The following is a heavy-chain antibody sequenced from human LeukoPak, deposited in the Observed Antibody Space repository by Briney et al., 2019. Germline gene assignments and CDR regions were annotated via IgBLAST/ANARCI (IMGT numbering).Heavy chain of an antibody. CDR3: AKVFEGAIL. J-gene: IGHJ4*02. CDR2: ISGSGGST. D-gene: IGHD1-26*01. Sequence: GGSLRLSCAASGFTFSSYGMSWVRQAPGKGREWVSSISGSGGSTYYADSVKGRFSISRDNSKNPLYVQMNSLRAEDTAVYYCAKVFEGAILWGQGTLVTVSS. CDR1: GFTFSSYG. V-gene: IGHV3-23*01.